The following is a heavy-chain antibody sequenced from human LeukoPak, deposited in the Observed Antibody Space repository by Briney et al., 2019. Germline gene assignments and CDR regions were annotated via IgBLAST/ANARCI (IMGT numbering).Heavy chain of an antibody. CDR2: ISYDGSNK. CDR3: ARDQWLGLFDY. CDR1: GFTFSNYG. Sequence: PGGSLRLSCAASGLASGFTFSNYGMHWVRQAPGKGLEWVAVISYDGSNKYYADSVKGRFTISRDNSKNTLYLQMNSLRAEDTAVYYCARDQWLGLFDYWGQGTLVTVSS. J-gene: IGHJ4*02. V-gene: IGHV3-30*03. D-gene: IGHD6-19*01.